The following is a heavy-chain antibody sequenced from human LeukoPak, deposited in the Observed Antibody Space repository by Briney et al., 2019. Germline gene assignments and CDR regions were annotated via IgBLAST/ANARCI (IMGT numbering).Heavy chain of an antibody. CDR2: INSNGGGT. D-gene: IGHD3-10*01. CDR3: VRVGSSGSFDY. J-gene: IGHJ4*02. CDR1: GFTFSNYA. Sequence: GGSLRLSCAASGFTFSNYAMHWVRQAPGKGLEYVLAINSNGGGTYYVDSVKGRFTISRDNSENMLYLQMGSLRAEDMAVYYCVRVGSSGSFDYWGQGALVTVSS. V-gene: IGHV3-64*02.